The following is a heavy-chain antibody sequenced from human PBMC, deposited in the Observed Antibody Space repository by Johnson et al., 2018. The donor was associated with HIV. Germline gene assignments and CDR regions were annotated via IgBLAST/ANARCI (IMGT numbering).Heavy chain of an antibody. Sequence: QVQLVESGGGVVQPGRSLRLSCAASGFTFSSYGVHWVRQAPGKGLEWVAVIWYDGSNKFYADSVKGRFTISRDNAKNSLYLQMNSLRAEDTAVYYCARDASLRFLEWFDAFDIWGQGTMVTVSS. CDR3: ARDASLRFLEWFDAFDI. D-gene: IGHD3-3*01. J-gene: IGHJ3*02. V-gene: IGHV3-33*01. CDR2: IWYDGSNK. CDR1: GFTFSSYG.